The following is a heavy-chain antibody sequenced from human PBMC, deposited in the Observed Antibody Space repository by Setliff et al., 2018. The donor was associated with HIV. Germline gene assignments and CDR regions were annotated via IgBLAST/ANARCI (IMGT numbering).Heavy chain of an antibody. J-gene: IGHJ6*03. CDR2: IYHSGFT. CDR3: ARSNSGSGTGSGYYYHMDV. V-gene: IGHV4-39*01. CDR1: GGSISSSTYY. Sequence: SETLSLTCSVSGGSISSSTYYWGWIRQPPGQGLEWIGSIYHSGFTYHNPSLKSRVTISIDTSKQFSLNVRSLTPADTAVYYCARSNSGSGTGSGYYYHMDVWGKGTTVTVSS. D-gene: IGHD6-19*01.